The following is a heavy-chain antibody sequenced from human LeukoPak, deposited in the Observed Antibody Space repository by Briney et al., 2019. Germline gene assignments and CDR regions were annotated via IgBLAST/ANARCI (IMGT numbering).Heavy chain of an antibody. CDR3: ARGRIYGDSFDY. D-gene: IGHD4-17*01. Sequence: PGRSLRLSCAASGFTFDDYAMHWVRQGPGKGLEWVSGISWNSGSIGYADPVKGRFTISRDNAKDTLYLQMNSLRAEDTAVYYCARGRIYGDSFDYWGQGTLVTVSS. CDR1: GFTFDDYA. V-gene: IGHV3-9*01. J-gene: IGHJ4*02. CDR2: ISWNSGSI.